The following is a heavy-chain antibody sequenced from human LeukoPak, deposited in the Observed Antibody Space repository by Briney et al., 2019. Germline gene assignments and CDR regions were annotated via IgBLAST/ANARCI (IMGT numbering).Heavy chain of an antibody. V-gene: IGHV4-34*01. CDR1: GGSFSGYY. CDR3: AKGDIYFDY. CDR2: INHSGST. D-gene: IGHD2-15*01. Sequence: PSETLSLTCAVYGGSFSGYYWSWIRQPPGKGLEWIGEINHSGSTNYNPSLKSRVTISVDTSKNQFSLKLSSVTAEDTAVYYCAKGDIYFDYWGQGTLVTVSS. J-gene: IGHJ4*02.